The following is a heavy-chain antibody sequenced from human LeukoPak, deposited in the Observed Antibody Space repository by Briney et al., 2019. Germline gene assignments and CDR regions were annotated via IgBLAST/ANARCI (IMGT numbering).Heavy chain of an antibody. CDR1: GFTFSNYP. V-gene: IGHV3-64*01. J-gene: IGHJ3*02. Sequence: GGSLRLSCAASGFTFSNYPMHWVRQAPGKGLESVSAISSNRCSTYYENSVKDRFIVSRDNSKNTLYLQMGSLRAEDTAVYYCAREISRGFDIWGQGTMVTVSS. D-gene: IGHD2/OR15-2a*01. CDR2: ISSNRCST. CDR3: AREISRGFDI.